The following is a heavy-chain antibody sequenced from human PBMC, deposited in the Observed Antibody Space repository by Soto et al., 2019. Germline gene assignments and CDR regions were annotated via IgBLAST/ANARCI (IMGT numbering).Heavy chain of an antibody. Sequence: SVKVSCKASGGTFSSYTISWVRQAPGQGLEWMGRIIPILGIANYAQKFQGRVTITADKSTSTAYMELSSLRSEDTAVYYCARDQEPDDILAGYYYFDYWGQGTLVTVSS. D-gene: IGHD3-9*01. CDR1: GGTFSSYT. CDR2: IIPILGIA. J-gene: IGHJ4*02. CDR3: ARDQEPDDILAGYYYFDY. V-gene: IGHV1-69*04.